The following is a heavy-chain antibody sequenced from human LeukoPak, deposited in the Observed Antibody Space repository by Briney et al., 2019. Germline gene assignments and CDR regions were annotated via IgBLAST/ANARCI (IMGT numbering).Heavy chain of an antibody. J-gene: IGHJ5*02. CDR3: AKDMELAS. D-gene: IGHD1-26*01. CDR1: GFTFSTYS. V-gene: IGHV3-30-3*02. CDR2: ISSDGSIT. Sequence: GGSLRLSCAASGFTFSTYSMHWVRQAPGKGLEWVAVISSDGSITSYGDSVKGRFTISRDNSKNTLYLQMNNLRGEDTAEYYCAKDMELASWGQGALVIVSS.